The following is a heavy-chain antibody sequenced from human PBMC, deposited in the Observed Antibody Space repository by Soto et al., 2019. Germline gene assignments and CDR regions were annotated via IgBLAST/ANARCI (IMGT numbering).Heavy chain of an antibody. D-gene: IGHD3-3*01. J-gene: IGHJ6*02. CDR3: ARDGYSYDFWSGYYTPPYYYYGMDV. CDR1: GDSVSSNSAA. CDR2: TYYRSKWYN. V-gene: IGHV6-1*01. Sequence: PSQTLSLTCAISGDSVSSNSAAWNWIRQSPSRGLEWLGRTYYRSKWYNDYAVSVKSRITINPDTSKNQFSLQLNSVTPEDTAVYYCARDGYSYDFWSGYYTPPYYYYGMDVWGQGTTVTVSS.